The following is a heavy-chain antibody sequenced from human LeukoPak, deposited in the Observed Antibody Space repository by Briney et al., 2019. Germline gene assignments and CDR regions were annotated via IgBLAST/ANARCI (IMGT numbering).Heavy chain of an antibody. CDR3: ARGYDFWSGTFDY. CDR2: IYTSGST. CDR1: GGSIRSGSYY. J-gene: IGHJ4*02. V-gene: IGHV4-61*02. D-gene: IGHD3-3*01. Sequence: PSQTLSLTXTVSGGSIRSGSYYWSWIRQPAGKGLEWIGRIYTSGSTNYNPSLKSRVTISVDTSKNQFSLKLSSVTAADTAVYYCARGYDFWSGTFDYWGQGTLVTVSS.